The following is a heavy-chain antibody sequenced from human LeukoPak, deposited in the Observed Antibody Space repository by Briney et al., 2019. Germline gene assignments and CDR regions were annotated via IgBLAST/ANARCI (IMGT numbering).Heavy chain of an antibody. D-gene: IGHD2-15*01. CDR2: INHSGST. V-gene: IGHV4-34*01. J-gene: IGHJ6*02. CDR3: ARYSRALYYYYYGMDV. CDR1: GGSFSGYY. Sequence: SETLFLTCAVYGGSFSGYYWSWIRQPPGKGLEWIGEINHSGSTNYNPSLKSRVTISVDTSKNQFSLKLSSVTAADTAVYYCARYSRALYYYYYGMDVWGQGTTVTVSS.